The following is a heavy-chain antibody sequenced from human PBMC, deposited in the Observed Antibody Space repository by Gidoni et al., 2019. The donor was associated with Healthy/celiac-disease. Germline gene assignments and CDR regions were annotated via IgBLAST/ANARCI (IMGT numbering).Heavy chain of an antibody. V-gene: IGHV3-15*01. CDR3: TTQFGELEPLGGYFDY. Sequence: EVQLVESGGGLVKPGGSLRLSCAASGFTFSNAWLSWVRQAPGKGLGWVGRIKSKTDGGTTDYAAPVKGRFTISRDDSKNTLYLQMNSLKTEDTAVYYCTTQFGELEPLGGYFDYWGQGTLVTVSS. D-gene: IGHD1-1*01. J-gene: IGHJ4*02. CDR1: GFTFSNAW. CDR2: IKSKTDGGTT.